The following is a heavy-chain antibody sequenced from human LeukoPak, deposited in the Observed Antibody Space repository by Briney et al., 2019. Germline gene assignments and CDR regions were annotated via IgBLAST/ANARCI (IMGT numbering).Heavy chain of an antibody. V-gene: IGHV4-39*07. D-gene: IGHD4-17*01. J-gene: IGHJ6*03. Sequence: SETLSLTCTVSGGSISSSSYYWGWIRQPPGKGLEWIGSIYYSGSTYYNPSLTSRVTISLDKSNNQFSLEMRSVTAADTAVYYCAREDLGGDYYYYYYIDVWGQGTTVIVSS. CDR2: IYYSGST. CDR3: AREDLGGDYYYYYYIDV. CDR1: GGSISSSSYY.